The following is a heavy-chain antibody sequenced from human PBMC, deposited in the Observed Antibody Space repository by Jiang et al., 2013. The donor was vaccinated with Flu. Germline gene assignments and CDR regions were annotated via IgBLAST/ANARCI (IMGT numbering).Heavy chain of an antibody. V-gene: IGHV4-34*01. CDR3: ARSWATQRIAARPSWYFDL. D-gene: IGHD6-6*01. CDR2: INHSGST. J-gene: IGHJ2*01. CDR1: GGSFSGYY. Sequence: KPSETLSLTCAVYGGSFSGYYWSWIRQPPGKGLEWIGEINHSGSTNYNPSLKSRVTISVDTSKNQFSLKLSSVTAADTAVYYCARSWATQRIAARPSWYFDLWGRGTLVTVSS.